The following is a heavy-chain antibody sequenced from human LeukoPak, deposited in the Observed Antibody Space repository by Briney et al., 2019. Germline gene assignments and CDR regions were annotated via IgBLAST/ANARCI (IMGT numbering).Heavy chain of an antibody. CDR3: ARDERDYGDYEY. Sequence: PSETLSLXCTVSGGSSSSYYWSWIRQPAGKGLESIGRIYTSGSTNYNPSLKSRVTMSVDTSKNQFSLKLSSVTAADTAVYYCARDERDYGDYEYWGQGTLVTVSS. V-gene: IGHV4-4*07. CDR2: IYTSGST. CDR1: GGSSSSYY. D-gene: IGHD4-17*01. J-gene: IGHJ4*02.